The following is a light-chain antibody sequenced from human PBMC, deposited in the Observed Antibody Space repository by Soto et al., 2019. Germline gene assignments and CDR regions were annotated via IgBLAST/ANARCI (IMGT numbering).Light chain of an antibody. Sequence: QSVLTQSPSVSASLGASVKITCTLSSGHSSYAIAWHQQQPEKGPRFLLKVNSDGSHTKADGIPDRFSGSSSGAERFLTISSLQSEDEADYHCQAWGSGSVIFGGGTKLTVL. CDR2: VNSDGSH. CDR3: QAWGSGSVI. CDR1: SGHSSYA. J-gene: IGLJ2*01. V-gene: IGLV4-69*01.